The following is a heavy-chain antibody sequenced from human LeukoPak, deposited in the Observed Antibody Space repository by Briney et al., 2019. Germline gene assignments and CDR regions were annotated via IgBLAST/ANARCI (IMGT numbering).Heavy chain of an antibody. Sequence: PGGSLRLSCAATGFTFSSYDMNWVRQAPGEGLEWVSHISSSGSTIYYADSVKGRFTISRDNAKNSLYLQMNSLRAEDTAVYYCARDRSQWLASYFFDYWGQGTLVTVSS. CDR1: GFTFSSYD. V-gene: IGHV3-48*03. CDR3: ARDRSQWLASYFFDY. J-gene: IGHJ4*02. CDR2: ISSSGSTI. D-gene: IGHD6-19*01.